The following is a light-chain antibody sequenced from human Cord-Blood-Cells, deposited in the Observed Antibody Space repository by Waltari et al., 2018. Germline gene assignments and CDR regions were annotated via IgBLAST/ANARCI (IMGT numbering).Light chain of an antibody. CDR2: DVI. V-gene: IGLV2-11*01. CDR3: CSYAGSFVV. J-gene: IGLJ2*01. Sequence: QSALTQPRSVSGSPGLSVTISCTGTSSDVGGFNSVPWSQQHPGKAPKLMLYDVIKRPSGVPDRLSGSKSGNTASLTSSGLQAEYEADYYCCSYAGSFVVFGGGTKLTVL. CDR1: SSDVGGFNS.